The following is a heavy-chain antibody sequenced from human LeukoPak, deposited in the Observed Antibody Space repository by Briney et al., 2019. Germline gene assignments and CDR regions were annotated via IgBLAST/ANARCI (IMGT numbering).Heavy chain of an antibody. D-gene: IGHD6-13*01. Sequence: GRSLRHSCAASGFTFSSYGMHWVRQAPGKGLEWVAVISYDGSNKYYADSVKGRFTISRDNSKNTLYLQMNSLRAEDTAVYYCAKFIAAAGTVDLDYWGQGTLVTVSS. J-gene: IGHJ4*02. CDR3: AKFIAAAGTVDLDY. V-gene: IGHV3-30*18. CDR1: GFTFSSYG. CDR2: ISYDGSNK.